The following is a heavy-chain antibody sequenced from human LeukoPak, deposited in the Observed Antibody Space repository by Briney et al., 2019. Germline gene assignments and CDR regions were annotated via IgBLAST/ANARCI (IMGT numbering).Heavy chain of an antibody. V-gene: IGHV3-30-3*01. D-gene: IGHD1-26*01. CDR2: ISYDGSNK. CDR3: ARGRRRGSYDYYYGMDV. J-gene: IGHJ6*02. CDR1: GFTFSSYA. Sequence: GGSLRLSSAASGFTFSSYAMHWVRQAPGKGLEWVAVISYDGSNKYYADSVKGRFTISRDNSKNTLYLQMNSLRAEDTAVYYCARGRRRGSYDYYYGMDVWGQGTTVTVSS.